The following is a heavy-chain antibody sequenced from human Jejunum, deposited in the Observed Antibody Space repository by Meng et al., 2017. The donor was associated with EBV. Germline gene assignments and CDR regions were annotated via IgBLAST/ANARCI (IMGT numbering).Heavy chain of an antibody. CDR3: ARVNEKPHFDF. V-gene: IGHV1-2*06. Sequence: GLWGGEGKHPSAPENASCPTSGYNIIDYNIRWVRAAHGQGLGLMGRIPIYGGATNYPKYFRGDSLMTSDMSTTTAYLERFSLNSDDAAVYFSARVNEKPHFDFWGQGTLVTVSS. J-gene: IGHJ4*02. CDR2: IPIYGGAT. CDR1: GYNIIDYN.